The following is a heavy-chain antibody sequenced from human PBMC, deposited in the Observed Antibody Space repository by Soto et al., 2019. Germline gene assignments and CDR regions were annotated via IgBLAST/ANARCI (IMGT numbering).Heavy chain of an antibody. V-gene: IGHV3-23*01. J-gene: IGHJ4*02. CDR3: AKRVAASGSGCDY. CDR2: ISYNGADR. D-gene: IGHD6-13*01. Sequence: EVQLLESGGGLVQPGESLRLSCAASGFTFSTYAMTWVRQAPGQGLEWVSGISYNGADRDYADSVRGRFTISRENSKNTLYLQMNSLRAEDTALYSCAKRVAASGSGCDYWGQGTLVTVSS. CDR1: GFTFSTYA.